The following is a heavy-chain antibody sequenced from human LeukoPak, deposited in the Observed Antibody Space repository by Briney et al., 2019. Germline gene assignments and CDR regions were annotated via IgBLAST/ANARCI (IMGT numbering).Heavy chain of an antibody. CDR2: IYRDGKT. V-gene: IGHV3-53*01. Sequence: GGSLRLSCAASGFSVSSSYMNWVRQAPGRGLEWVSIIYRDGKTFYADSVKGRFTISRDNAKNSLYLQMNSLRAEDTAVYYCANAYCGGDRYRDAFDIWGQGTMVTVSS. J-gene: IGHJ3*02. CDR1: GFSVSSSY. D-gene: IGHD2-21*02. CDR3: ANAYCGGDRYRDAFDI.